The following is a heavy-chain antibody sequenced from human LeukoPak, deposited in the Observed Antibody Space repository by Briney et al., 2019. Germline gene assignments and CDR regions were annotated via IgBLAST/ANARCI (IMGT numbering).Heavy chain of an antibody. CDR3: SSCCSRTGCYVEYYTNG. CDR1: GYTFTSYD. D-gene: IGHD2-2*01. V-gene: IGHV1-69*04. Sequence: SVKVSCKASGYTFTSYDISWVRQAPGQGLEWMGRIIPYLGITNYAQKFQGRVTITADKSTSTAYMELRSLRSEATAVYYCSSCCSRTGCYVEYYTNGWSKGTSVT. CDR2: IIPYLGIT. J-gene: IGHJ6*03.